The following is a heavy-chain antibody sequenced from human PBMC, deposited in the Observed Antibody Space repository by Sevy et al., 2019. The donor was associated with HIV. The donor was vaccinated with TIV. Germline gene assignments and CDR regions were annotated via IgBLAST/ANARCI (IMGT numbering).Heavy chain of an antibody. Sequence: GGSLRLSYAASGFTFSSYEMSWVRQAPGKGLEWVSSINYIDRYIKYADSVRGRFTISRDNPKNSVSLRMNSLRDDDTAMYYCARLQSCGGSCYTFDSWGQRTLVTVSS. J-gene: IGHJ4*02. CDR2: INYIDRYI. CDR1: GFTFSSYE. D-gene: IGHD2-15*01. CDR3: ARLQSCGGSCYTFDS. V-gene: IGHV3-21*06.